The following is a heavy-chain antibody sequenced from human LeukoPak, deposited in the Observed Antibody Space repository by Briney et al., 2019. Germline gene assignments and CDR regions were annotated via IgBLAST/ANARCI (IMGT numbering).Heavy chain of an antibody. Sequence: ASVKVSCKASGYTFTGYYMHWVRQAPGQGLEWMGWINPNSGGTNYAQKFQGRVTMTRDTSISTAYMELSRLRSDDTAVYYCARDVNPFYDSWSGINKPYNWFDPWGQGTLVTVSS. V-gene: IGHV1-2*02. CDR1: GYTFTGYY. CDR3: ARDVNPFYDSWSGINKPYNWFDP. D-gene: IGHD3-3*01. CDR2: INPNSGGT. J-gene: IGHJ5*02.